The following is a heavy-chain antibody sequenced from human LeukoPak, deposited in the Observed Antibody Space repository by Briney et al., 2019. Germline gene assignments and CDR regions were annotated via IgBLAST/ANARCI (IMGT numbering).Heavy chain of an antibody. D-gene: IGHD3-3*01. V-gene: IGHV3-30*02. CDR2: IRYDGSNK. CDR1: GFTFSSYG. Sequence: PGGCLRLSCAASGFTFSSYGMHWVRQAPGKGLEWVAFIRYDGSNKYYADSVKGRFTISRDNSKNTLYLQMNSLRAEDTAVYYCAKEGLLRFLEWFFDYWGQGTLVTVSS. J-gene: IGHJ4*02. CDR3: AKEGLLRFLEWFFDY.